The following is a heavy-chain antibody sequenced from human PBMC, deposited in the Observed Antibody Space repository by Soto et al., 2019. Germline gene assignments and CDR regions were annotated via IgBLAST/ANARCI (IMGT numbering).Heavy chain of an antibody. Sequence: SETLSLTCTVSGGSISSGGYYWSWIRQPPGKGLEWIGYIYYTGSTNYNPSLKSRVTISVDTSKNQFSLKLSSVTAADTAVYYCARYFSDYYDSSGYYPGSRYYFDYWGQGTLVTVSS. V-gene: IGHV4-61*08. CDR3: ARYFSDYYDSSGYYPGSRYYFDY. CDR2: IYYTGST. D-gene: IGHD3-22*01. CDR1: GGSISSGGYY. J-gene: IGHJ4*02.